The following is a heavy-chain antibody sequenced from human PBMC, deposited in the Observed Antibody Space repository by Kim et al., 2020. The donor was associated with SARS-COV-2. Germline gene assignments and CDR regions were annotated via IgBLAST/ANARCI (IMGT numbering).Heavy chain of an antibody. CDR2: IDTSGKT. Sequence: GGSLRLSCAASGFTFADYDIHWARQPAGKGLEWVSSIDTSGKTYYPGSVKGRFTISRENARNCAYLQMYSLRAGDTAVYFCVRGAVTGSYGMDVWGLGTTVTVSS. V-gene: IGHV3-13*04. CDR1: GFTFADYD. J-gene: IGHJ6*02. CDR3: VRGAVTGSYGMDV. D-gene: IGHD4-4*01.